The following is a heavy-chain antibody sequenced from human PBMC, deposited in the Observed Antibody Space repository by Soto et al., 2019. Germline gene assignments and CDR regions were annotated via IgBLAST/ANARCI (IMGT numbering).Heavy chain of an antibody. CDR2: IIPILGIA. Sequence: QVQLVQSGAEVKKPGSSVKVSCKASGGTFSSYTISWVRQAPGQGLEWMGRIIPILGIANYAQKFQGRVTITADKSTSTAYMELSSLRSEDTAVYYCARVRGGSHDWFDPWGQGTLVTVSS. J-gene: IGHJ5*02. V-gene: IGHV1-69*02. CDR1: GGTFSSYT. D-gene: IGHD2-15*01. CDR3: ARVRGGSHDWFDP.